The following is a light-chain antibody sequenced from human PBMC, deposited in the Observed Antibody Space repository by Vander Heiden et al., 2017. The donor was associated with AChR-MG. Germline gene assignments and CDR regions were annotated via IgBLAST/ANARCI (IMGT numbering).Light chain of an antibody. Sequence: DIVFTQSPATLSLSPGERATLSCRASQSVSRYLAWYQQKPGQAPRLLIYEASNRATGIPARFSGSGSGTDFTLTISSLEPEDFAVYYCQQRVNWPSTFGQGTRLEIK. CDR1: QSVSRY. CDR3: QQRVNWPST. CDR2: EAS. J-gene: IGKJ5*01. V-gene: IGKV3-11*01.